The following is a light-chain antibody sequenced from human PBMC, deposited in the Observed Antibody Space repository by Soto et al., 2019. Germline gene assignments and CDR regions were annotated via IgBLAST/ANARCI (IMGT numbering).Light chain of an antibody. CDR2: WAS. CDR1: QIVCSTSKKKNC. V-gene: IGKV4-1*01. CDR3: QKYYTTHIN. Sequence: DIVMTQSLDSLALSLGESSTINCNSSQIVCSTSKKKNCVAWYQRRPGQPPKMLISWASTRESGVTDRFSGSGSGKDFTLTIRSMQSEDVAVYYCQKYYTTHINCGGG. J-gene: IGKJ4*01.